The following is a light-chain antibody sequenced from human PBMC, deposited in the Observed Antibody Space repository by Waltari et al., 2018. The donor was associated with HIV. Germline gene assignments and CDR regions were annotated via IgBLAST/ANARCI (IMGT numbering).Light chain of an antibody. CDR3: KAGDSSRPV. CDR2: QDN. Sequence: SFELTQPSSVSVSPGHTASITCSGHKLGDKYACWYQQRPGQSPLLVIYQDNKRPSGIPERFSGSNSGDTATLTISGTQAVDEADYYCKAGDSSRPVFGGGTKLTVL. J-gene: IGLJ2*01. V-gene: IGLV3-1*01. CDR1: KLGDKY.